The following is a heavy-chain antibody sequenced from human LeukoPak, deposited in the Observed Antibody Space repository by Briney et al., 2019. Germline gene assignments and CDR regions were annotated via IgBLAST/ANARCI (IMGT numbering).Heavy chain of an antibody. CDR3: AKDSEAARRFDY. J-gene: IGHJ4*02. Sequence: GGSLRLSRAASGFTFSSYGMHWVRQAPGKGLEWVAFIRYDGSNKYYADSVKGRFTISRDNSKNTLYLQMNSLRAEDTAVYYCAKDSEAARRFDYWGQGTLVTVSS. V-gene: IGHV3-30*02. D-gene: IGHD6-6*01. CDR1: GFTFSSYG. CDR2: IRYDGSNK.